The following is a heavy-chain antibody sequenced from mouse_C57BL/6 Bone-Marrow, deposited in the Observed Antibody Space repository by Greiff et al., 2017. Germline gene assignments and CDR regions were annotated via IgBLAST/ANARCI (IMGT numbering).Heavy chain of an antibody. CDR2: ISSGSSTI. CDR1: GFTFSDYG. CDR3: ARRGVITTVVAPWYFDV. Sequence: EVQGVESGGGLVKPGGSLKLSCAASGFTFSDYGMHWVRQAPEKGLEWVAYISSGSSTIYYADTVKGRFTISRDNAKHTLFLQMTSLRSEDTAMYYCARRGVITTVVAPWYFDVWGTGTTVTVSS. D-gene: IGHD1-1*01. V-gene: IGHV5-17*01. J-gene: IGHJ1*03.